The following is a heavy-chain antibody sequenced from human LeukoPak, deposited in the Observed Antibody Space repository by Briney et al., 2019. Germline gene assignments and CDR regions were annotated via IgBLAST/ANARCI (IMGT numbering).Heavy chain of an antibody. J-gene: IGHJ4*02. CDR3: AKGSPVDS. CDR1: GGSISSSSYY. V-gene: IGHV4-61*01. Sequence: SETLSLTCTVSGGSISSSSYYWSWIRQPPGKGLEWIGNIYYSGSTNYNPSLKSRVTISVDTSKKQFSLKLHSVTAADTAVYYCAKGSPVDSWGQGTLVTVSS. CDR2: IYYSGST.